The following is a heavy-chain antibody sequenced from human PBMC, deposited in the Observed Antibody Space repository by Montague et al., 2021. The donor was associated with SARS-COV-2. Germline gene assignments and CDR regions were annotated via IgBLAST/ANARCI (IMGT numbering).Heavy chain of an antibody. Sequence: TLSLTCTVSGGSISSGGYYWSWIRQHPGKGLEWIGYIYYSGSTYYNPSLKSRVTISVDTSKNQFSLKLSSVTAADTAVYYCARNPRPAVMWGWFDPWGQGTLVTVSS. CDR1: GGSISSGGYY. V-gene: IGHV4-31*03. CDR2: IYYSGST. D-gene: IGHD2-2*01. J-gene: IGHJ5*02. CDR3: ARNPRPAVMWGWFDP.